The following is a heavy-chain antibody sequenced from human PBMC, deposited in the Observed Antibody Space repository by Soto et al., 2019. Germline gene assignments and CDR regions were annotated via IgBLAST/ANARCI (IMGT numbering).Heavy chain of an antibody. CDR3: ARSFLGVRGAPYNYYGMDV. CDR1: TDSISSYY. J-gene: IGHJ6*02. CDR2: IYYGGST. V-gene: IGHV4-59*01. Sequence: SETLSLTCAVSTDSISSYYWTWIRQPPGKGLEWIGFIYYGGSTNYSPSLKSRVTISLDTSKNQFSLKLRSVTTADTAVYYCARSFLGVRGAPYNYYGMDVWGQVTTVTVSS. D-gene: IGHD3-10*01.